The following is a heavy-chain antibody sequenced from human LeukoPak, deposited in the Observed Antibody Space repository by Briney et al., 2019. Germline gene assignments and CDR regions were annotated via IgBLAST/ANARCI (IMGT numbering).Heavy chain of an antibody. Sequence: GGSLRLSCAASGFTFSSYGMHWVRQAPGKGLEWVAVISYDGSNKYYADSVKGRFTISRDNSKNTLYLQMNSLRAEDTAVYYCAKGSHDMVRRLPFDYWGQGTLVTVSS. CDR2: ISYDGSNK. V-gene: IGHV3-30*18. CDR1: GFTFSSYG. J-gene: IGHJ4*02. D-gene: IGHD3-10*01. CDR3: AKGSHDMVRRLPFDY.